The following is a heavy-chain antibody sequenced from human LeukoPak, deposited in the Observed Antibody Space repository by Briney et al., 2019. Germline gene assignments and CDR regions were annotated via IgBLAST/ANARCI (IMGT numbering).Heavy chain of an antibody. J-gene: IGHJ4*02. CDR2: ISGSGGST. V-gene: IGHV3-23*01. Sequence: GESLRLSCAASGFTFSSYAMSWVRQAPGKGLEWVSAISGSGGSTYYADSVKGRFTISRDNSKNTLYPQMNSLRAEHTAVYYCAKDPSRVFDYGGQGTLVTVSA. CDR3: AKDPSRVFDY. D-gene: IGHD3-10*01. CDR1: GFTFSSYA.